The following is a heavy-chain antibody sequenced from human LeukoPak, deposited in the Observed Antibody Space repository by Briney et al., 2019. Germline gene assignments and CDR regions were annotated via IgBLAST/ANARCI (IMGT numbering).Heavy chain of an antibody. CDR3: TTWGSSGWGWYFDL. CDR1: GFRFPDAW. V-gene: IGHV3-15*07. D-gene: IGHD6-19*01. CDR2: IKSKSNVGTT. Sequence: GGSLRLSCAASGFRFPDAWMNWARQAPGQGLEWVGRIKSKSNVGTTDYGAPVKGRFTISRDDSNKTLYLQMDSLKTEDTAVYFCTTWGSSGWGWYFDLWGRGALVTVSS. J-gene: IGHJ2*01.